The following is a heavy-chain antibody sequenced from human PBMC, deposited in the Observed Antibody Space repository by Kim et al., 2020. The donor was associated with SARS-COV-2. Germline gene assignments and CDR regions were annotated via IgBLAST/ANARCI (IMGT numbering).Heavy chain of an antibody. D-gene: IGHD1-1*01. J-gene: IGHJ4*02. CDR2: GSEK. V-gene: IGHV3-7*01. Sequence: GSEKYYLDSVKGRFTVSRDNAKKSLYLQMNNLRVEDTAVYYCVTNTTFNCWGQGTLVTVSS. CDR3: VTNTTFNC.